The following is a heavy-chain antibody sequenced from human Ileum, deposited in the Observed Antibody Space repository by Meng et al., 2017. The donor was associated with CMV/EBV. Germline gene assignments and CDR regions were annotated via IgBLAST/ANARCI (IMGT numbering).Heavy chain of an antibody. J-gene: IGHJ6*02. D-gene: IGHD2-21*01. CDR2: IIPIFPSP. CDR3: AAKHHPNFGGNYYYDLDV. V-gene: IGHV1-69*05. CDR1: GGTFSNSA. Sequence: SVKVSCKASGGTFSNSAFSWVRQAPGQGLEWMGGIIPIFPSPDYAQNFRDRITITTDESTSTAYLELSSLRSEDTAVYYCAAKHHPNFGGNYYYDLDVWGQGTTVTVSS.